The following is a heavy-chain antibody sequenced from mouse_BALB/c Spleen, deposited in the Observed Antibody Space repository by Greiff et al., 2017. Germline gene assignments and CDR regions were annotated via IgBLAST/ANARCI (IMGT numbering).Heavy chain of an antibody. CDR3: ARDAITTFAY. Sequence: DVMLVESGGGLVQPGGSLRLSCATSGFTFTDYYMSWVRQPPGKALEWLGFIRNKANGYTTEYSASVKGRFTISRDNSQSILYLQMNTLRAEDSATYYCARDAITTFAYWGQGTLVTVSA. D-gene: IGHD2-4*01. J-gene: IGHJ3*01. CDR2: IRNKANGYTT. CDR1: GFTFTDYY. V-gene: IGHV7-3*02.